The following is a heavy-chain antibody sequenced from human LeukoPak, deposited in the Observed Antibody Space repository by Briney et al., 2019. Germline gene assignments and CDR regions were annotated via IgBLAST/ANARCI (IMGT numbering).Heavy chain of an antibody. CDR3: ARHAWQWLPFEH. CDR1: GGSFSGYY. V-gene: IGHV4-34*01. Sequence: SETLSLTCAVYGGSFSGYYWSWIRQPPGKGLEWIGEINHSGSTNYNPSLKSRVTISVDTSKNQFSLKLSSVTAADTAVYYCARHAWQWLPFEHWGQGILVTVSS. D-gene: IGHD6-19*01. J-gene: IGHJ4*02. CDR2: INHSGST.